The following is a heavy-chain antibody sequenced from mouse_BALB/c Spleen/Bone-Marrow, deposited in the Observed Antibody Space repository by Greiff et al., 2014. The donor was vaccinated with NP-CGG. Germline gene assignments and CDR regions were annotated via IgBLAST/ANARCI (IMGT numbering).Heavy chain of an antibody. CDR2: INPSSGYT. D-gene: IGHD2-14*01. V-gene: IGHV1-4*01. CDR1: GYTFTSYT. CDR3: ARYRYDWYFDV. J-gene: IGHJ1*01. Sequence: VQLQQSGAELARPGASVKMSCKASGYTFTSYTMHWVKQRPGQGLEWIGCINPSSGYTNYNQKFKDKATLTADKSSSTAYMQLSSLTSEDSAVYYCARYRYDWYFDVWGAGTTVTVAS.